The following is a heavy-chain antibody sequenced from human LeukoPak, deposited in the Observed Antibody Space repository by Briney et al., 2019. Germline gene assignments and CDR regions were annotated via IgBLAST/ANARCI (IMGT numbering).Heavy chain of an antibody. V-gene: IGHV1-2*02. D-gene: IGHD2-21*02. Sequence: ASVKVSCKASGYTFTGYYMHWVRQAPGQGLEWMGWINPNSGGTNYAQKFQGRVTMTRDTSISTAYMELSRLRSDDTAVYYCARGPSLGGDCYSCYFDYWGQGTLVTVSS. CDR1: GYTFTGYY. CDR3: ARGPSLGGDCYSCYFDY. CDR2: INPNSGGT. J-gene: IGHJ4*02.